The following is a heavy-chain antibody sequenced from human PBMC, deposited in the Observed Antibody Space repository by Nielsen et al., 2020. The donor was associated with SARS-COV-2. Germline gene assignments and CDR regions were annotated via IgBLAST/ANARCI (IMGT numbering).Heavy chain of an antibody. CDR2: IKQDGSEK. CDR1: GFTFSSYW. D-gene: IGHD6-13*01. CDR3: ASSSSWYYGGSYFGY. J-gene: IGHJ4*02. V-gene: IGHV3-7*01. Sequence: GGSLRLSCAASGFTFSSYWMSWVRQAPGKGLEWVANIKQDGSEKYYVDSVKGRFTISRDNAKSSLYLQMNSLRAEDTAVYYCASSSSWYYGGSYFGYWGQGTLVTVSS.